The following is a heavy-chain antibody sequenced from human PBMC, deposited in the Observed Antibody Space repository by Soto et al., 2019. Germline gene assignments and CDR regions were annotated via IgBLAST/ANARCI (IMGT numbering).Heavy chain of an antibody. CDR2: ISSSSSYI. CDR1: GFTFSSYS. CDR3: AIDAYDFWSGPYGMDV. D-gene: IGHD3-3*01. J-gene: IGHJ6*02. V-gene: IGHV3-21*01. Sequence: PGGSLRLSCAASGFTFSSYSMNWVRQAPGKGLEWVSSISSSSSYIYYADSVKGRFTISRDNAKNSLYLQMNSLRAEDTAVYYCAIDAYDFWSGPYGMDVWGQGTTVTVSS.